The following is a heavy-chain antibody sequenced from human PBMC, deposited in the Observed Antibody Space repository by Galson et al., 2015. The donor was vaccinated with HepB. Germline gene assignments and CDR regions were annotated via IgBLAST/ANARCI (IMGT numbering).Heavy chain of an antibody. D-gene: IGHD3-22*01. CDR1: GYTFTSYG. Sequence: SVKVSCKASGYTFTSYGISWARQAPGQGLEWMGWISAYNGNTNYAQKLQGRVTMTTDTSTSTAYMELRSLRSDDTAVYYCARGYYYDSSGYPDDNWFDPWGQGTLVTVSS. CDR2: ISAYNGNT. J-gene: IGHJ5*02. CDR3: ARGYYYDSSGYPDDNWFDP. V-gene: IGHV1-18*04.